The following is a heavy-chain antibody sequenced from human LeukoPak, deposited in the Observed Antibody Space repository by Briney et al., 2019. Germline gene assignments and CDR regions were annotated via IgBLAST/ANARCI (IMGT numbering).Heavy chain of an antibody. CDR2: IYYSGST. D-gene: IGHD3-10*01. CDR1: GGSISSSSYY. V-gene: IGHV4-39*01. CDR3: ARHRPGVVRGATMGFDY. J-gene: IGHJ4*02. Sequence: SETLSLTCTVSGGSISSSSYYWGWIRQPPGKGLEWIGSIYYSGSTYYNPSLKSRVTISVDTSKNQFSLKLSSVTAADTAVYYCARHRPGVVRGATMGFDYWGQGTLVTVSS.